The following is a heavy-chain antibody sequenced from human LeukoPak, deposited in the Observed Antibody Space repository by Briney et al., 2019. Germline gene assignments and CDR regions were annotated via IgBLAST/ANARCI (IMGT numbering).Heavy chain of an antibody. CDR1: GFTFSSYA. CDR2: INTSGGST. CDR3: AIMHPYYDGNGYWVQ. V-gene: IGHV3-23*01. D-gene: IGHD3-22*01. J-gene: IGHJ4*02. Sequence: GGSLRLSCAASGFTFSSYAMSWVRQAPGKGLEWVSGINTSGGSTAYADSVKGRSTIPRDNPRNTLYMQMNSPRAEDTALYYCAIMHPYYDGNGYWVQWGQGTLVTVSS.